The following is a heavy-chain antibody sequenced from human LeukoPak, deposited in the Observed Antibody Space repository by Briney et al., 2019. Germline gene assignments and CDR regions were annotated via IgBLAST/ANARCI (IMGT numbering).Heavy chain of an antibody. CDR1: GFTFSSYW. CDR3: VRAMDV. Sequence: GGSLRLSCAASGFTFSSYWMNWVRQAPGKGLEWVANIKQDGSKIHYVDSVKGRFTISRDNAKSSLYLQMNSLRAEDTALYYCVRAMDVWGQGTTVTVSS. CDR2: IKQDGSKI. J-gene: IGHJ6*02. V-gene: IGHV3-7*01.